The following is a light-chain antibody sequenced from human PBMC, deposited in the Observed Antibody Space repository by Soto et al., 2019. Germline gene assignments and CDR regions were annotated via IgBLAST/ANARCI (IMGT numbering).Light chain of an antibody. CDR3: QQCNTFWT. CDR2: DVS. CDR1: QTISSW. Sequence: DIQMTQSPSTLSASVGDRVTITCRASQTISSWLAWYQQKPGKAPKLLIYDVSSLESGVPSRFSGSGSGTEFTLTISSLQPDDFATYYCQQCNTFWTFGQGTKVEI. J-gene: IGKJ1*01. V-gene: IGKV1-5*01.